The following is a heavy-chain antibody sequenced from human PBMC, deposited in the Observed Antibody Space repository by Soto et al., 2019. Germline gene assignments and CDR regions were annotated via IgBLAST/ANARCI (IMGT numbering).Heavy chain of an antibody. V-gene: IGHV4-39*01. J-gene: IGHJ4*02. CDR2: IYYSGST. CDR3: ARTRDFDY. Sequence: SETLSLTCTVSGGSISSSSYYWGWIRQPPGKGLEWIGSIYYSGSTYYNPSLKSRVTISVDTSKNQFSLKLSSVTAADTAVYYCARTRDFDYWGQGTLVTVSS. CDR1: GGSISSSSYY.